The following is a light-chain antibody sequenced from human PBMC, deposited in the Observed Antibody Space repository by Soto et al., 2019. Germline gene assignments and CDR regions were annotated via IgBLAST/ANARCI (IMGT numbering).Light chain of an antibody. J-gene: IGKJ2*01. CDR1: QSISSY. Sequence: DIQMTQSPSSLSASVGDRVTITCRASQSISSYLNWYQQKPVKAPKLLIYAASRLQSGVPSSFSGSGSGTDFTLTISSLQPEECATYYCQQSYSTPRTFGQGTKLEIK. CDR2: AAS. V-gene: IGKV1-39*01. CDR3: QQSYSTPRT.